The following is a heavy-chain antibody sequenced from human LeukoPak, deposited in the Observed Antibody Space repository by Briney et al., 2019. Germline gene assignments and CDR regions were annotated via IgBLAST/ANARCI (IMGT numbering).Heavy chain of an antibody. CDR1: GFTFSSYW. V-gene: IGHV3-74*01. Sequence: PGGSPRLSCAASGFTFSSYWMHWVRQAPGKGLVWVSRINSDGSSTTYADSVKGRFTISRDNAKNTLYLQMNSLRAEDTAVYYCAKGGSKAPDYWGQGTLVTVSS. D-gene: IGHD4-11*01. CDR2: INSDGSST. J-gene: IGHJ4*02. CDR3: AKGGSKAPDY.